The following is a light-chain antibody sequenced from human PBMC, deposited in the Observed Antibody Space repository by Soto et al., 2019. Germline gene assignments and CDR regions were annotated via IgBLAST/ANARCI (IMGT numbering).Light chain of an antibody. CDR3: QHYGNSPLFV. CDR2: GAS. J-gene: IGKJ3*01. CDR1: QTLTDSY. Sequence: EIVLTQSPGTLSVSLGERATLSCKASQTLTDSYLAWYQLRPGQSPRLLIYGASVRATDIPDRFSGSGSGTDFTLTISRLEPEDFAVYFCQHYGNSPLFVFGTGTKVDFK. V-gene: IGKV3-20*01.